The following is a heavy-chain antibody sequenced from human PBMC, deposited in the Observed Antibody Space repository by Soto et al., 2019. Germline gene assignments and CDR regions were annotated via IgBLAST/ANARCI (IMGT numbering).Heavy chain of an antibody. CDR3: ARDSRLNYYYDSSGYFFDY. J-gene: IGHJ4*02. D-gene: IGHD3-22*01. Sequence: SETLSLTCTVSGGSVSSGSYYWSWIRQPPGKGLEWIGYIYYSGSTNYNPSLKSRVTISVDTSKNQFSLKLSSVTAADTAVYYCARDSRLNYYYDSSGYFFDYWGQGTLVTVSS. V-gene: IGHV4-61*01. CDR1: GGSVSSGSYY. CDR2: IYYSGST.